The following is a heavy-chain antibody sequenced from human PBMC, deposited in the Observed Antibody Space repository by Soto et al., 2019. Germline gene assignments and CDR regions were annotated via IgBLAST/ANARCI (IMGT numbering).Heavy chain of an antibody. CDR1: GFTFSSYW. D-gene: IGHD3-10*01. J-gene: IGHJ6*02. V-gene: IGHV3-7*01. CDR3: ASVLGVTYGYYYYYGMDV. CDR2: IKQDGSEK. Sequence: GGSLRLSCAASGFTFSSYWMSWVRQAPGKGLEWVANIKQDGSEKYYVDSVKGRFTISRDNAKNSLYLQMNSLRAEDTAVYYCASVLGVTYGYYYYYGMDVWGQGTTVTVSS.